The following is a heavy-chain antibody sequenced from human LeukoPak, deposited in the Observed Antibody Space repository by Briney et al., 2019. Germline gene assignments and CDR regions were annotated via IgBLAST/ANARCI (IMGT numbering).Heavy chain of an antibody. CDR1: GYTFTGYY. CDR3: ARATRIVVVPAATPERYYYYYMDV. J-gene: IGHJ6*03. Sequence: ASVKVSCKASGYTFTGYYMHWVRQAPGQGLEWMGWINPNSGGTNYAQKFQGRVTITRNTSISTAYMELSSLRSEDTAVYYCARATRIVVVPAATPERYYYYYMDVWGKGTTVTVSS. D-gene: IGHD2-2*01. CDR2: INPNSGGT. V-gene: IGHV1-2*02.